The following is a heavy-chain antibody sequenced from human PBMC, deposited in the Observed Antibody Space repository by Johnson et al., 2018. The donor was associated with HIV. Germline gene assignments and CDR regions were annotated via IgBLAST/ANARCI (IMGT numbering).Heavy chain of an antibody. D-gene: IGHD6-6*01. CDR3: ARERSLNEYSSSWDAFDI. J-gene: IGHJ3*02. Sequence: HVQLVESGGGVVQPGRSLRLSCAASEFSFSTYALHWVRQAPGEGLEWVAVISYDGSNKYYADSVKGRFTISRDNSKNTLYLQMNSLRAEDTAVYYCARERSLNEYSSSWDAFDIWGQGTMVTVSS. V-gene: IGHV3-30-3*01. CDR2: ISYDGSNK. CDR1: EFSFSTYA.